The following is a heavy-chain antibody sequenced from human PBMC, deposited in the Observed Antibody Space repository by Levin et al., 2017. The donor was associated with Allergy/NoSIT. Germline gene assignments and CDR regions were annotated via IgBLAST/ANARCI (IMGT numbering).Heavy chain of an antibody. V-gene: IGHV4-30-2*01. Sequence: SQTLSLTCAVSGGSISSGGYSWSWIRQPPGKGLEWIGYIYHSGSTYYNPSLKSRVTISVDRSKNQFSLKLSSVTAADTAVYYCALGYCSGGSCQGLDAFDIWGQGTMVTVSS. J-gene: IGHJ3*02. CDR1: GGSISSGGYS. CDR2: IYHSGST. D-gene: IGHD2-15*01. CDR3: ALGYCSGGSCQGLDAFDI.